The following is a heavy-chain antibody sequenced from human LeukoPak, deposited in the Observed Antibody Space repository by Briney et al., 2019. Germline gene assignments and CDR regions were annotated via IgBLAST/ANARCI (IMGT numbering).Heavy chain of an antibody. D-gene: IGHD1-26*01. CDR1: GGTFSSYA. V-gene: IGHV1-69*05. CDR2: IIPMFGTA. CDR3: ARVFARGGEISGSYYYY. J-gene: IGHJ4*02. Sequence: SVKVSCKASGGTFSSYAISWVRQAPAQGLEWMGGIIPMFGTANYAQKFQGRVTITTEESTSTAYMELSSLGSEDTAMYYCARVFARGGEISGSYYYYWGQGTLVTVSS.